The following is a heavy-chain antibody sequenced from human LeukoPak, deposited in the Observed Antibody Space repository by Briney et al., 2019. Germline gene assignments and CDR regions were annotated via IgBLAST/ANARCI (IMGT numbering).Heavy chain of an antibody. V-gene: IGHV3-23*01. CDR2: ISGSGGST. CDR3: AASIADTGAYYYYYMDV. D-gene: IGHD6-6*01. Sequence: GGSLRLSCAASGFTFSSYAMSWVRQAPGKGLEWVSAISGSGGSTYYADSVKGRFTISRDNAKNTLYLQMNSLRAEDTAVYYCAASIADTGAYYYYYMDVWGKGTTVTVSS. CDR1: GFTFSSYA. J-gene: IGHJ6*03.